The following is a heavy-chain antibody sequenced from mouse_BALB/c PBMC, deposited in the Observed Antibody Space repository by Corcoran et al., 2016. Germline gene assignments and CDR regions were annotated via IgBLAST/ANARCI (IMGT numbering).Heavy chain of an antibody. CDR3: AREPYAMDF. Sequence: QIQLVQSGPELKKPGETVKISCKASGYTFTNNGMNWVKQAPGKGLKWMGWINTYTGEPTYADDFKGRFAFSFETSASTTYLQINNLKNEDTATYFCAREPYAMDFWGQGTSVTVSS. J-gene: IGHJ4*01. V-gene: IGHV9-3-1*01. CDR2: INTYTGEP. CDR1: GYTFTNNG.